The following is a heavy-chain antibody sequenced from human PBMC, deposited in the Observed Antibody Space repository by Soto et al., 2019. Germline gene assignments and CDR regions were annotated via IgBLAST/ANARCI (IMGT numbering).Heavy chain of an antibody. V-gene: IGHV4-59*08. CDR3: ARRYGGAFGI. J-gene: IGHJ3*02. CDR1: GGSISSYY. D-gene: IGHD3-10*01. CDR2: IYYSGST. Sequence: QVQLQESGPGLVNPSETLSLTCTVSGGSISSYYWSWIRQPPGKGLEWIGYIYYSGSTNYNPSLKSRATLSVDTSKNQFSLKLSSVTAAHTAVYYCARRYGGAFGIWGQGTMVTVSS.